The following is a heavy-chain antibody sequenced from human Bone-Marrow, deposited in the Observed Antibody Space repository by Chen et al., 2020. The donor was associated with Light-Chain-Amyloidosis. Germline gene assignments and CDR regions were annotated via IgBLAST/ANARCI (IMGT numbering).Heavy chain of an antibody. V-gene: IGHV3-74*01. CDR3: SREFTGYDDY. CDR2: INPDGTRV. J-gene: IGHJ4*02. D-gene: IGHD5-12*01. Sequence: DVQLLESGGGLVQQGGSLRLSCSASGFTFRTTWMHWFRQAPGKGLVWVSRINPDGTRVDYADSVRGRFTIARDDAKSTVYLQMNSLRAEDTAVDYCSREFTGYDDYWGQGTLVTVSS. CDR1: GFTFRTTW.